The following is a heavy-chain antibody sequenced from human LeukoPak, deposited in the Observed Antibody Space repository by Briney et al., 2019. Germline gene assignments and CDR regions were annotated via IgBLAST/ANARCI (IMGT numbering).Heavy chain of an antibody. J-gene: IGHJ4*02. D-gene: IGHD1-26*01. Sequence: GGTLRLSCAASGFTFSDCGMSWVRQAPGKGLEWVSSISSTGGTTYYADSVKGRFTISRDNSKNTLFLQVNSLRAEDTAVYYCARDRQKWELTGYFDYWGQGTLVTVSS. CDR2: ISSTGGTT. CDR3: ARDRQKWELTGYFDY. V-gene: IGHV3-23*01. CDR1: GFTFSDCG.